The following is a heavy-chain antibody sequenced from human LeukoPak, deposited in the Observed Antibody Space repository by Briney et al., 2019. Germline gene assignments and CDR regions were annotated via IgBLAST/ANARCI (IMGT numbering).Heavy chain of an antibody. Sequence: PSQTLSLTCTVSAASISSGGYYWSWLRQHPGKGLEWIGYIYYSGSTYYNPSLKSRVTISVDTSKNQFSLKLSSVTAADTAVYYCARTRRHYYGSGKNLTPWPAGLDVWGQGTTVTVSA. CDR3: ARTRRHYYGSGKNLTPWPAGLDV. J-gene: IGHJ6*01. V-gene: IGHV4-31*03. CDR2: IYYSGST. CDR1: AASISSGGYY. D-gene: IGHD3-10*01.